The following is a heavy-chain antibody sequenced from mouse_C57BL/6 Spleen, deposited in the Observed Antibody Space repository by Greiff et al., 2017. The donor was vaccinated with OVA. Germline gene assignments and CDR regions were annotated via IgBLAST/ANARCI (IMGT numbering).Heavy chain of an antibody. D-gene: IGHD1-1*01. CDR2: IYPGSGST. CDR3: ARVDTTVVATGDY. CDR1: GYTFTSYW. J-gene: IGHJ2*01. Sequence: VQLQQPGAELVKPGASVKMSCKASGYTFTSYWITWVKQRPGQGLEWIGDIYPGSGSTNYNEKFKSKATLTVDTSSSTAYMQLSSLTSEDSAVYYCARVDTTVVATGDYWGQGTTLTVSS. V-gene: IGHV1-55*01.